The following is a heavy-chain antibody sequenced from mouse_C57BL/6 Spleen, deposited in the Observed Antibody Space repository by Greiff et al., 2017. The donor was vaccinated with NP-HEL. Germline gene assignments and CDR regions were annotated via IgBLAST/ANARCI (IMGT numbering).Heavy chain of an antibody. CDR3: AREDITTGYYFDY. J-gene: IGHJ2*01. V-gene: IGHV1-81*01. Sequence: VQLQQSGAELARPGASVKLSCKASGYTFTSYGISWVKQRTGQGLEWIGEIYPRSGNTYYNEKFKGKATLTADKSSSTAYMELRSLTSEDAAVYFCAREDITTGYYFDYWGQGTTLTVSS. D-gene: IGHD1-1*01. CDR2: IYPRSGNT. CDR1: GYTFTSYG.